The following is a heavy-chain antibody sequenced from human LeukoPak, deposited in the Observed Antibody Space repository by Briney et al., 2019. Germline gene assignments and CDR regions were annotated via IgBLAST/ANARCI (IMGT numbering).Heavy chain of an antibody. CDR3: AELGITMIGGV. D-gene: IGHD3-10*02. J-gene: IGHJ6*04. CDR1: GFTFNRYN. CDR2: ISSSGSTI. V-gene: IGHV3-48*03. Sequence: GGSLRLSCAASGFTFNRYNMNWVRQAPGKGLEWVSYISSSGSTIYYADSVKGRFTISRDNAKNSLYLQMNSLRAEDTAVYYCAELGITMIGGVWGKGTTVTISS.